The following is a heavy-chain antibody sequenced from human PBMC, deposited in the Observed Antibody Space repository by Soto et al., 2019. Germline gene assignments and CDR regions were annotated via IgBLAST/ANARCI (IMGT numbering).Heavy chain of an antibody. CDR3: ARSRTGTTYGGMDV. D-gene: IGHD1-7*01. CDR1: GFTFSSNY. V-gene: IGHV3-66*01. J-gene: IGHJ6*02. CDR2: IHSGGDT. Sequence: GGSLRLSYAASGFTFSSNYMTWVRQAPGKGLEWVSVIHSGGDTHYADSVRGRFTISRDNSKNTLYLQMNSLRAEDTAVYYCARSRTGTTYGGMDVWGQGTTVTVSS.